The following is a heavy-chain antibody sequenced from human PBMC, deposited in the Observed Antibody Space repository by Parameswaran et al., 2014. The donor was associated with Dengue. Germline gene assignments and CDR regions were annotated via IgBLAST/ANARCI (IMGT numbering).Heavy chain of an antibody. CDR2: ISYDGSNK. J-gene: IGHJ6*02. D-gene: IGHD3-9*01. V-gene: IGHV3-30*18. CDR3: ANAQTYYDILTGYGMDV. Sequence: WIRQPPGKGLEWVAVISYDGSNKYYADSVKGRFTISRDNSKNTLYLQMNSLRAEDTAVYYCANAQTYYDILTGYGMDVWGQGTTVTVSS.